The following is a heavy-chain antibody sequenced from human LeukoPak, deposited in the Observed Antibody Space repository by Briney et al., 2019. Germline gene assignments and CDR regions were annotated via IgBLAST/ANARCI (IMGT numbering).Heavy chain of an antibody. CDR3: ARDRNGSPYYFDY. Sequence: SETLSLTCTVSGGSISSGDYYWSWIRQPPGKGLEWIGYIYYSGSTSYNPSLKSRVTISVDTSKNQFSLKVSSVTAADTAVYYCARDRNGSPYYFDYWGQGTLVTVSS. V-gene: IGHV4-30-4*01. J-gene: IGHJ4*02. D-gene: IGHD2-15*01. CDR1: GGSISSGDYY. CDR2: IYYSGST.